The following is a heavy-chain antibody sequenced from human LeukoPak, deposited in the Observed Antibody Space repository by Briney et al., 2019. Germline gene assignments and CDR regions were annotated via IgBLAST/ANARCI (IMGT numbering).Heavy chain of an antibody. D-gene: IGHD1-26*01. CDR3: ARDWAPLSGNYYDAWFDP. CDR2: ISADNGNT. J-gene: IGHJ5*02. Sequence: ASVTVSCKASGYTFTSYGISWVRQAPGQGLEWMGWISADNGNTKYAQKLQGRVTMTTDTSTSTAYMELRSLRSDDTAVYYCARDWAPLSGNYYDAWFDPWGQGTLVTVSS. V-gene: IGHV1-18*01. CDR1: GYTFTSYG.